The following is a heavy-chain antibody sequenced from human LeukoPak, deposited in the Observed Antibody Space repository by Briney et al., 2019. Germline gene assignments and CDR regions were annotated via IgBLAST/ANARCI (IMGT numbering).Heavy chain of an antibody. CDR3: ARGRKYSGSYGWFDP. Sequence: ASVKVSCKASGYTFTSYGISWVRQAPGQGLEWMGWISAYNGNTNYAQKLQGRVTMTTDTSTSTAYTELRSLRSDDTAVYYCARGRKYSGSYGWFDPWGQGTLVTVSS. D-gene: IGHD1-26*01. V-gene: IGHV1-18*01. CDR1: GYTFTSYG. CDR2: ISAYNGNT. J-gene: IGHJ5*02.